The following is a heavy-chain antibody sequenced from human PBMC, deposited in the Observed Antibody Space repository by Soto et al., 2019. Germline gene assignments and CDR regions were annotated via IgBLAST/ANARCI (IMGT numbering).Heavy chain of an antibody. CDR1: GFMFSRYA. CDR2: ISKDGSVI. Sequence: QVQLVESGGGVVPPGRSLRLSCAASGFMFSRYATHWVRQAPGKGLEWVAVISKDGSVIYYADSVKGRFTISRDKSKNMVYLQLNSLRDEDTAVFYCVRSRSGAVPDSFAYWGQGTLVTVAS. CDR3: VRSRSGAVPDSFAY. V-gene: IGHV3-30*04. J-gene: IGHJ4*02. D-gene: IGHD3-10*01.